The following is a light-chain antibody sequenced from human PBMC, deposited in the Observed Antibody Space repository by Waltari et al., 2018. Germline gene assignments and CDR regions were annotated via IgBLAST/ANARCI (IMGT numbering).Light chain of an antibody. CDR3: QQLSSYPFT. Sequence: DIKLTQSPSFLSASVGARVTITRRASQGISSYLAWYQQKPGKAPKLLIYVASTLQSGVPSRFSGSGFGTEFTLTIISLQPEDFAAYYCQQLSSYPFTFGPGTKVDVK. CDR2: VAS. J-gene: IGKJ3*01. V-gene: IGKV1-9*01. CDR1: QGISSY.